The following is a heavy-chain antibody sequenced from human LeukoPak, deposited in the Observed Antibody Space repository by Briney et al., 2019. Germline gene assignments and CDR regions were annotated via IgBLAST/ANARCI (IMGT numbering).Heavy chain of an antibody. V-gene: IGHV3-21*01. D-gene: IGHD1-26*01. CDR3: ARDPYSGSYGPYYYYYMDV. CDR2: ISNSSSYI. J-gene: IGHJ6*03. Sequence: GGSLRLSCAASGFTFNNYSMNWVRQAPGKGLEWVSSISNSSSYIYYADSVKGRFTISRDNAKNSLYLQMNSLRAEDAALYFCARDPYSGSYGPYYYYYMDVWGKGTTVTISS. CDR1: GFTFNNYS.